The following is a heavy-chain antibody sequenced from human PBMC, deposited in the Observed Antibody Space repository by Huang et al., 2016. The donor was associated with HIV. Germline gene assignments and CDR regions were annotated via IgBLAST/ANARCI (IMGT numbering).Heavy chain of an antibody. CDR2: IYTVESDT. V-gene: IGHV5-51*01. Sequence: EVHLVQSGAEVKEPGESLKISCQASGSNFDSYWIGWVRQMPGKGLEWKGGIYTVESDTRYDPSFQGQVTISADQSSNTAYLQWSSLKASDTAIYFCARQGLWLPPTDPFDYWGQGTPVTVSA. D-gene: IGHD3-10*01. J-gene: IGHJ4*02. CDR3: ARQGLWLPPTDPFDY. CDR1: GSNFDSYW.